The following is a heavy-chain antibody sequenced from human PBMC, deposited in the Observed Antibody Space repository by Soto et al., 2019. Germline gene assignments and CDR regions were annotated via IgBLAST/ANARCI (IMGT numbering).Heavy chain of an antibody. D-gene: IGHD3-10*01. CDR1: GGSISSGGYS. V-gene: IGHV4-30-2*01. CDR3: ARERGYGSGSYYKTRDYGMDV. J-gene: IGHJ6*02. CDR2: IYHSGST. Sequence: SETLSLTCAVSGGSISSGGYSWSWIRQPPGKGLEWIGYIYHSGSTYYNPSLKGRVTISVDRSKNQFSLKLSSVTAADTAVYYCARERGYGSGSYYKTRDYGMDVWGQGTTVTVSS.